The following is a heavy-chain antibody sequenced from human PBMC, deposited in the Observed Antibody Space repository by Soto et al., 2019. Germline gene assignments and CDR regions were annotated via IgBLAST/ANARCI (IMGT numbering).Heavy chain of an antibody. Sequence: HPGGSLRLSCAASGFTFSSYGMHWVRQAPGKGLEWVAVISYDGSNKYYADSVKGRFTITRDNSKNTLYLQMNSLRAEDTAVYYCAKGNGSGSYWSKGWFDPWCQGT. CDR1: GFTFSSYG. D-gene: IGHD3-10*01. J-gene: IGHJ5*02. CDR2: ISYDGSNK. V-gene: IGHV3-30*18. CDR3: AKGNGSGSYWSKGWFDP.